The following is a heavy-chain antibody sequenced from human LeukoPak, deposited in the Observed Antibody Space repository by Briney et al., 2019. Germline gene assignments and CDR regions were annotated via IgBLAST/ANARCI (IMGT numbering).Heavy chain of an antibody. CDR1: GYTFTGYY. V-gene: IGHV1-2*02. J-gene: IGHJ3*02. CDR2: INPNSGGT. D-gene: IGHD3-10*01. CDR3: ARVQGLLWFGNNDAFDI. Sequence: ASVKVSCKASGYTFTGYYMHWVRQAPGQGLEWMGWINPNSGGTNYAQKFQGRVTMTRDTSISTAYMELSRLRSDDTAVYYCARVQGLLWFGNNDAFDIWGQGTMVTVSS.